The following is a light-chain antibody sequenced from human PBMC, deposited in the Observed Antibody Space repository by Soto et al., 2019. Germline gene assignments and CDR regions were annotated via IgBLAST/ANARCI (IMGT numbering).Light chain of an antibody. CDR3: QQYDNLPFT. CDR2: DAS. CDR1: QDISNY. Sequence: DIQMTQSPSSLSASVDRVTITCQASQDISNYLNWYQQKPGKAPKLLIYDASNLETGVPSRFSGSGSGSSVTYTISSLHPEDTATYYCQQYDNLPFTFGPGTKVDIK. V-gene: IGKV1-33*01. J-gene: IGKJ3*01.